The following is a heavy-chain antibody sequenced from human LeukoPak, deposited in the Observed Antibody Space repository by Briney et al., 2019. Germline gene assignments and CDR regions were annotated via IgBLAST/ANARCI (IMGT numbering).Heavy chain of an antibody. CDR3: ARGEGRYQLLQDFDY. J-gene: IGHJ4*02. CDR1: GFTFSSYA. CDR2: ISYDGSNK. D-gene: IGHD2-2*01. Sequence: GSLRLSCAASGFTFSSYAMHWVRQAPGKGLEWVAVISYDGSNKYYADSVKGRFTISRDNSKNTLYLQMNSLRAEDTAVYYCARGEGRYQLLQDFDYWGQGTLVTVSS. V-gene: IGHV3-30-3*01.